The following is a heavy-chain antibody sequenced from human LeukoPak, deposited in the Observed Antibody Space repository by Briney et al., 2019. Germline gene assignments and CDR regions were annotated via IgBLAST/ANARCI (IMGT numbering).Heavy chain of an antibody. D-gene: IGHD3-3*01. CDR3: AREGRSESDYYYYGMDV. V-gene: IGHV3-53*01. CDR2: IYSGGST. J-gene: IGHJ6*02. Sequence: GGSLRLSCAASGFTVSSNYMSWVRQAPGKGLEWVSVIYSGGSTYYADSVKGRFTISRDNAKNSLYLQMNSLRAEDTAVYYCAREGRSESDYYYYGMDVWGQGTTVTVSS. CDR1: GFTVSSNY.